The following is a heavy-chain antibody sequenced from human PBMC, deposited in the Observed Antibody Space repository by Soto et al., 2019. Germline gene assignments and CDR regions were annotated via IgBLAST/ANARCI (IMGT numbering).Heavy chain of an antibody. CDR3: ARAQPTYSSSYFDY. J-gene: IGHJ4*02. Sequence: EVQLLESGGDLVQPGGSLRLSCAASGFTFSSYAMSWVRQAPRKGLEWVSTISGRGDDTYYTDSVKGRFTISRDNSKNTLYVHMNSLRAEDTTIYYCARAQPTYSSSYFDYWGQGTLVTVSS. CDR2: ISGRGDDT. V-gene: IGHV3-23*01. CDR1: GFTFSSYA. D-gene: IGHD3-22*01.